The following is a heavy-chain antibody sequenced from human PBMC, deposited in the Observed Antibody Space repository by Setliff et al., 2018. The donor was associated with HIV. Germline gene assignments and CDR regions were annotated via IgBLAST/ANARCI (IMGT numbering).Heavy chain of an antibody. CDR1: GGSFSGYY. D-gene: IGHD2-21*02. V-gene: IGHV4-34*12. CDR3: VRQADCGGDCVLGY. J-gene: IGHJ4*02. CDR2: IIPSGST. Sequence: PSETLSLTCDVFGGSFSGYYWSWIRQPPGKGLEWIGEIIPSGSTNYNPSLKSRVTMSIDTSKSQFSLKLSSVTAADTAVYYCVRQADCGGDCVLGYWGQGNLVTVSS.